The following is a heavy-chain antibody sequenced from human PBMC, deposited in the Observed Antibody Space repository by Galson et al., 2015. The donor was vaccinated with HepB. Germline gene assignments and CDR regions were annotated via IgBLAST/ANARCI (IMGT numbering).Heavy chain of an antibody. Sequence: SLRLSCAASGFTFSSYSMNWVRQAPGQGLEWVSSISSSSSYIYYADSVKGRFTISRDNAKNSLYLQMHSLRAEDTAVYYCARDGPATYYYGSGSYLGGFHQYESIDYWGQGTLVTVSS. CDR2: ISSSSSYI. J-gene: IGHJ4*02. D-gene: IGHD3-10*01. V-gene: IGHV3-21*01. CDR1: GFTFSSYS. CDR3: ARDGPATYYYGSGSYLGGFHQYESIDY.